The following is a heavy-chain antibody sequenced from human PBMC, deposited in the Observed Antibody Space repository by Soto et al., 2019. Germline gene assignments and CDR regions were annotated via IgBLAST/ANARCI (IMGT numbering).Heavy chain of an antibody. CDR2: ISGSGGST. J-gene: IGHJ5*02. D-gene: IGHD3-3*01. CDR1: GFTFSSYA. CDR3: AKVIVRSITIFGVVPFDP. V-gene: IGHV3-23*01. Sequence: GGSLRLSCAASGFTFSSYAMSWVRQAPGKGLEWVSAISGSGGSTYYADSVKGRFTISRDNSKNTLYLQMNSLRAEDTAVYYCAKVIVRSITIFGVVPFDPWGQGTLVTVSS.